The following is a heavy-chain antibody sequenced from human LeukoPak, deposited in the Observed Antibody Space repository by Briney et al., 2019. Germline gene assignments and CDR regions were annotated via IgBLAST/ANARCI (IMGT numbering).Heavy chain of an antibody. CDR2: ISAYNGNT. Sequence: ASVKVSCKASGYTFTSYGISWVRQAPGQGLEWMGWISAYNGNTNYAQKLQGRVTMTTDTSTSTAYMELRSLRSDDTAVYYCARDVGGDIVVVPAAVFDYWGQGTLVTASS. CDR3: ARDVGGDIVVVPAAVFDY. J-gene: IGHJ4*02. CDR1: GYTFTSYG. V-gene: IGHV1-18*01. D-gene: IGHD2-2*01.